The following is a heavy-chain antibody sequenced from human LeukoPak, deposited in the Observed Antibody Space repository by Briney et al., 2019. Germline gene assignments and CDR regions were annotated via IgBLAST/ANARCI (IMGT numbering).Heavy chain of an antibody. CDR3: ARPRMEGGLDGY. D-gene: IGHD3-16*01. J-gene: IGHJ4*02. CDR1: GYTFTGYY. Sequence: GASVKVSCKASGYTFTGYYMRWVRQAPGQGLEWMGWINPNSGGTNYAQKFQGRVTMTGDTSISTAYMELSRLRSDDTAVYYCARPRMEGGLDGYWGQGTLVTVSS. CDR2: INPNSGGT. V-gene: IGHV1-2*02.